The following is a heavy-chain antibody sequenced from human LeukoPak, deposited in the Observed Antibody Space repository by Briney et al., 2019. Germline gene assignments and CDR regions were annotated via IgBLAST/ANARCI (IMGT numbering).Heavy chain of an antibody. CDR1: GYTFTSYD. CDR2: MNPNSGNT. Sequence: ASVKVSCKASGYTFTSYDINWVRQATGQGLEWMGWMNPNSGNTGYAQKFQGRVTMTRNTSKSTAYMELSSLRSEDTAVYYCARDLERYYDLEGRSGYWGQGTLVTISS. CDR3: ARDLERYYDLEGRSGY. D-gene: IGHD3-3*01. V-gene: IGHV1-8*01. J-gene: IGHJ4*02.